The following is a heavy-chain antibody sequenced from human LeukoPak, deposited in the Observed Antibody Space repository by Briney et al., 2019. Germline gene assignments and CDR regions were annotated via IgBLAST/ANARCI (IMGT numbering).Heavy chain of an antibody. V-gene: IGHV3-9*01. Sequence: PGRSLRLSCAASGFTFDDYAMPWVRQAPGKGLEWVSGISWNSGSIGYADSVKGRFTISRDNAKNSLYLQMNSLRAEDTALYYCAKALGYCSGGSCYSRWYFDLWGRGTLVTVSS. CDR1: GFTFDDYA. D-gene: IGHD2-15*01. CDR3: AKALGYCSGGSCYSRWYFDL. J-gene: IGHJ2*01. CDR2: ISWNSGSI.